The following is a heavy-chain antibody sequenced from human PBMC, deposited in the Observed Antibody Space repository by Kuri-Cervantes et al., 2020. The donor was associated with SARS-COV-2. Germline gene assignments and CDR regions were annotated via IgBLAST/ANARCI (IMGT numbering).Heavy chain of an antibody. J-gene: IGHJ4*02. D-gene: IGHD3-3*01. CDR2: ISGSSSRI. CDR3: AKAYYDFWSGYYRGGYYFDY. Sequence: GGSLRLSCATSGFTLSTYSMNWVRQAPGKGLEWVSYISGSSSRIYYADSVKGRFTISRDYAKNSVYLQMKSLRAEDTAVYYCAKAYYDFWSGYYRGGYYFDYWGQGTLVTVSS. CDR1: GFTLSTYS. V-gene: IGHV3-48*01.